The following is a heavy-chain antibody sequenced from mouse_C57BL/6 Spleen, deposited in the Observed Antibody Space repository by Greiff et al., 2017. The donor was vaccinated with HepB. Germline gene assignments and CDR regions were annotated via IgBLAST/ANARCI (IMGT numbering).Heavy chain of an antibody. J-gene: IGHJ4*01. CDR3: ARGAMTTVVATLHYYAMDY. D-gene: IGHD1-1*01. CDR1: GFNIKNTY. CDR2: IDPANGNT. Sequence: EVQLQQSVAELVRPGASVKLSCTASGFNIKNTYMHWVKQRPEQGLEWIGRIDPANGNTKYAPKFQGKATITADPSSNPAYLQLSSLTSEDTANYYCARGAMTTVVATLHYYAMDYWGQGTSVTVSS. V-gene: IGHV14-3*01.